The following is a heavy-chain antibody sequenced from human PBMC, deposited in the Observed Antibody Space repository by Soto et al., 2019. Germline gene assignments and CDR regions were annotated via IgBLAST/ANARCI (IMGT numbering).Heavy chain of an antibody. D-gene: IGHD2-15*01. CDR2: IYYSGST. J-gene: IGHJ4*02. CDR1: GGSISSGGYY. Sequence: QVQLQESGPGLVKPSQTLSLTCTVSGGSISSGGYYWSWIRQHPGKGLEWIGYIYYSGSTYYNPSPRSRFTISVDTSKNQFSLKLSSVTAAATAVYYCATYCSGGSCYLDYWGQGTLVTVSS. CDR3: ATYCSGGSCYLDY. V-gene: IGHV4-31*03.